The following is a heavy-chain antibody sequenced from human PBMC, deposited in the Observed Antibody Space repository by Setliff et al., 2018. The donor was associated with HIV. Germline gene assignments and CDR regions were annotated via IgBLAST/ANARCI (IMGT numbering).Heavy chain of an antibody. D-gene: IGHD3-10*01. CDR2: MYHSGST. CDR3: ARQMPGVRGVIVASIDYYYYGMDV. CDR1: GYSISSGYY. J-gene: IGHJ6*02. V-gene: IGHV4-38-2*01. Sequence: KTSETLSLTCAVSGYSISSGYYWGWIRQPPGKGLEWIGSMYHSGSTYYNPSLKSRVTISVDTSKNYFSLKLSYVTAADTAVYYCARQMPGVRGVIVASIDYYYYGMDVWGQGTTVTVS.